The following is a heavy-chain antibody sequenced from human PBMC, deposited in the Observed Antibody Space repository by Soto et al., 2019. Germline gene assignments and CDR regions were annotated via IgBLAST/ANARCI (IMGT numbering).Heavy chain of an antibody. CDR1: GYSFTSYW. Sequence: GESRKISCKGSGYSFTSYWIGWVRQMPGKGLEWMGIIYPGDSDTRYSPSFQGQVTISADKSISTAYLQWSSLKASDTAMYYCARHGYFISTSCYKYGMDVSGQATTVTVSS. CDR3: ARHGYFISTSCYKYGMDV. V-gene: IGHV5-51*01. D-gene: IGHD2-2*02. CDR2: IYPGDSDT. J-gene: IGHJ6*02.